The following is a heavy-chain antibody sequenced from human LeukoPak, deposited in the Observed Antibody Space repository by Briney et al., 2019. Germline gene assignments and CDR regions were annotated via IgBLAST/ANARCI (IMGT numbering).Heavy chain of an antibody. Sequence: GGSLRLSCTASGFTFDDYGMSWVRQAPGKGLEWVSGINWNGGSTGYADSVKGRFTISRDNVKNSLYLQMNSLRAEDTALYYCARVNDSSGYYSAPFDYWGQGTLVTVSS. CDR2: INWNGGST. CDR1: GFTFDDYG. J-gene: IGHJ4*02. CDR3: ARVNDSSGYYSAPFDY. D-gene: IGHD3-22*01. V-gene: IGHV3-20*04.